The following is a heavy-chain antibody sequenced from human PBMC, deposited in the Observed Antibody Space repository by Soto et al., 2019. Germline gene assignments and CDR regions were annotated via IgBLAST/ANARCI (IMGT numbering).Heavy chain of an antibody. J-gene: IGHJ4*02. V-gene: IGHV3-48*03. CDR3: ARESPARSGCFDF. Sequence: GGSLRLSCAASGFTFSYYQMNWVRQAPGKGLEWISYISDSGGNIHYADSVKGRFTISRDDAKNSLYLQMNSLRAEDAAVYYCARESPARSGCFDFRGQGTLVTVSS. D-gene: IGHD6-19*01. CDR1: GFTFSYYQ. CDR2: ISDSGGNI.